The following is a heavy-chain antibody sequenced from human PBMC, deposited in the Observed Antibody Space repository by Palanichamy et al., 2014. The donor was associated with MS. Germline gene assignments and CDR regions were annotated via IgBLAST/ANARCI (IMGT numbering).Heavy chain of an antibody. CDR2: LHPNSGNR. D-gene: IGHD5-18*01. V-gene: IGHV1-8*01. CDR3: ARGDGGYSQSRH. CDR1: GYNFGSFD. J-gene: IGHJ4*02. Sequence: QVQLVQSGAEVKKPGASVKVSCKASGYNFGSFDMNWVRQAPGQGLEWMGWLHPNSGNRGYAQKFQGRVTMTSNTSISTAYMELSSLRSDDTAVYYCARGDGGYSQSRHWGQGTLVTVSS.